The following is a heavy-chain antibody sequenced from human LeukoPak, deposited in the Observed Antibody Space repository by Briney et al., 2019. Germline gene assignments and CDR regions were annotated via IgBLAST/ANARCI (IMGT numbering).Heavy chain of an antibody. CDR1: GGTFSSYA. CDR3: ARDGYSSSSAFLSDY. Sequence: ASVKVSCKASGGTFSSYAISWVRLAPGQGLEWMGGIIPIFGTANYAQKFQGRVTITADESTSTAYMELSSLRSEDTAVYYCARDGYSSSSAFLSDYWGQGTLVTVSS. D-gene: IGHD6-6*01. CDR2: IIPIFGTA. V-gene: IGHV1-69*13. J-gene: IGHJ4*02.